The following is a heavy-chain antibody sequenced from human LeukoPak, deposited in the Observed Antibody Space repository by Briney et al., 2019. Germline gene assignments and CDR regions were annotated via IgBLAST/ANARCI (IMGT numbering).Heavy chain of an antibody. CDR1: GGSISSYY. Sequence: SETLSLTCTVSGGSISSYYWSWIRQPPGKGLEWIGSIYYSGSTYYNPSLKSRVTISVDESKNQFSLKLSSVTAADTAVYYCGRNGDLCIDYWGQGTLVTVSS. D-gene: IGHD4-17*01. CDR3: GRNGDLCIDY. J-gene: IGHJ4*02. V-gene: IGHV4-59*12. CDR2: IYYSGST.